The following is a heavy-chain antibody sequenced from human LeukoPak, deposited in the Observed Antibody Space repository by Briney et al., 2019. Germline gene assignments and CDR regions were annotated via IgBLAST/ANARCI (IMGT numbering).Heavy chain of an antibody. V-gene: IGHV4-59*01. Sequence: SETLSLTCTVSGGSISSYYWSWIRQPPGKGLEWIGYIYYSGSTNYNPSLKSRVTISVDTSKNQFSLKLSSVTAADTAVYYCARARGPHYYYGMDVWGQGTTVTVSS. CDR3: ARARGPHYYYGMDV. J-gene: IGHJ6*02. CDR1: GGSISSYY. CDR2: IYYSGST. D-gene: IGHD3-10*01.